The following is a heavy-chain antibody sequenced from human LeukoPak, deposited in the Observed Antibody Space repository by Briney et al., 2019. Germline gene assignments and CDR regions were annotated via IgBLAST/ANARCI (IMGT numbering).Heavy chain of an antibody. CDR3: ARGLQVADY. V-gene: IGHV3-11*01. Sequence: GGSLRLSCSASGFNFSDYYMSWLRQTPGKGLEWLSYISSLGTIISYADSVKGQFTMSRDNAKNSLYLEMNSLRVEDTAVYYCARGLQVADYWGQGTRVTVSS. D-gene: IGHD2-15*01. J-gene: IGHJ4*02. CDR1: GFNFSDYY. CDR2: ISSLGTII.